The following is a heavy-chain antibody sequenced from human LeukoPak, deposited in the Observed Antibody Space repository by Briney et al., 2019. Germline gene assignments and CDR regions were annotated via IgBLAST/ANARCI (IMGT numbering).Heavy chain of an antibody. D-gene: IGHD1-26*01. V-gene: IGHV3-9*01. CDR3: AKDRGSGSYSHYYFDY. Sequence: GRSLRLSCAASGFTFDDYAIHWVRQAPGKGLEWVSGISWNSGSIGYADSVKGRFTISRDNAKNSLYLQMNSLRAEDTALYYCAKDRGSGSYSHYYFDYWGQGTLVTVSS. CDR1: GFTFDDYA. J-gene: IGHJ4*02. CDR2: ISWNSGSI.